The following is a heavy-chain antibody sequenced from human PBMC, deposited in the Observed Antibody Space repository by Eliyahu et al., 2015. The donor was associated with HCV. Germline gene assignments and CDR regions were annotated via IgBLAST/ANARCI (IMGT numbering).Heavy chain of an antibody. CDR3: AREFGDGYKSVDY. CDR1: GFTFSXYY. CDR2: ISSSSRYT. J-gene: IGHJ4*02. Sequence: QVQLVGSGGGLVKPGGSLXLSCAASGFTFSXYYMTWIRQAPGKGLEWVSSISSSSRYTNYADSVKGRFTISRDNAKNSLYLQMNSLRAEDTAVYYCAREFGDGYKSVDYWGQGTLVTVSS. V-gene: IGHV3-11*06. D-gene: IGHD5-24*01.